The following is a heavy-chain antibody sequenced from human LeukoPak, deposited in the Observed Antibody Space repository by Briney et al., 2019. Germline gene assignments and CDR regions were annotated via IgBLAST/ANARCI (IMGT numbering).Heavy chain of an antibody. CDR1: GGSISRYY. Sequence: PSETLSLTCSVSGGSISRYYRTWIRQPPGKGLEWIGHIYYNGRTNYNPSLNSRVTISVDTSKNQFSLKLTSVTAADTAVYYCARAGTVLGAEFDYWGQGTLVTVSS. CDR3: ARAGTVLGAEFDY. CDR2: IYYNGRT. D-gene: IGHD1-26*01. J-gene: IGHJ4*02. V-gene: IGHV4-59*01.